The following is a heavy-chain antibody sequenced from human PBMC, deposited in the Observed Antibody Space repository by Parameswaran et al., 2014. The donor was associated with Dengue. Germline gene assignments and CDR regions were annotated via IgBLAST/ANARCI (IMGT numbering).Heavy chain of an antibody. CDR1: GFTVSSNY. V-gene: IGHV3-66*01. CDR2: IYSGGST. CDR3: ARDSGTEMATFY. J-gene: IGHJ4*02. D-gene: IGHD5-24*01. Sequence: QAGSRLKISCAASGFTVSSNYMSWVRQAPGKGLEWVSVIYSGGSTYYADSVKGRFTISRDNSKNTLYLQMNSLRAEDTAVYYCARDSGTEMATFYWGQGTLVTVSS.